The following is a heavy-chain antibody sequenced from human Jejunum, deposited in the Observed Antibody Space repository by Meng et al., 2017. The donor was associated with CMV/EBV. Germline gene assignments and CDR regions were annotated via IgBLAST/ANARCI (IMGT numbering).Heavy chain of an antibody. V-gene: IGHV4-34*01. CDR3: ARDDHNQRAYFDY. J-gene: IGHJ4*02. CDR2: INHSGST. D-gene: IGHD1-1*01. CDR1: GGSFSGYY. Sequence: HVELQQVGAGLLKPSETLSLPCAVYGGSFSGYYWNWIRQPPGKGLEWIGEINHSGSTNYNPSLKSRVTISVDTSKNHFSLKLYSVTAADTAVYYCARDDHNQRAYFDYWGQGALVTVSS.